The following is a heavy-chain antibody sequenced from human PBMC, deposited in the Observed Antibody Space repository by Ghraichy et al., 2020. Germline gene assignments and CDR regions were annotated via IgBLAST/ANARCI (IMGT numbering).Heavy chain of an antibody. J-gene: IGHJ5*02. Sequence: GGSLRLSCAASGFTFSSYSMNWVRQAPGKGLEWVSSISSSSSYIYYADSVKGRFTISRDNAKNSLYLQMNSLRAEDTAVYYCARDLRMLLEWFSKRDRPPVWFDPWGQGTLVTVSS. D-gene: IGHD3-3*01. CDR2: ISSSSSYI. V-gene: IGHV3-21*01. CDR3: ARDLRMLLEWFSKRDRPPVWFDP. CDR1: GFTFSSYS.